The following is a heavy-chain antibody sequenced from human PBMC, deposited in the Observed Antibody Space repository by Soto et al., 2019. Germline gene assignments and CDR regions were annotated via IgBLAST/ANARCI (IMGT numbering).Heavy chain of an antibody. Sequence: QITLKESGPTLVKPTQTLTLTCTFSGFSLSTSGVGVAWIRQHPGKALEWLALIYWDDDKRYSPSLKSRLTITKDTSKNQVVLTMTKMDPVDTATYYCAHGTEKFDPWGQGTLVTVSS. CDR2: IYWDDDK. J-gene: IGHJ5*02. V-gene: IGHV2-5*02. CDR1: GFSLSTSGVG. CDR3: AHGTEKFDP.